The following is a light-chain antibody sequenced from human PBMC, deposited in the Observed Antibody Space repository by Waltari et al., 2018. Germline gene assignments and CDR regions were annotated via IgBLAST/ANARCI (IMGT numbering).Light chain of an antibody. CDR3: QQRYSWPGLT. Sequence: EIVLTQSPATLSLSPGERAALSFSASRPVGDHLAWYQQTPGQDPRLLIFDVANSATGIPARFRGSGSGTDFTLTITSLEPEDFVVYYCQQRYSWPGLTFGGGTKVEIK. CDR1: RPVGDH. J-gene: IGKJ4*01. CDR2: DVA. V-gene: IGKV3-11*01.